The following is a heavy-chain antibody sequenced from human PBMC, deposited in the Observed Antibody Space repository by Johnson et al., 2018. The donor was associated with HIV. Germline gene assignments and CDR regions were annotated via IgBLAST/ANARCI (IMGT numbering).Heavy chain of an antibody. CDR1: GFTFSTYA. CDR2: ISYDGSNK. J-gene: IGHJ3*02. Sequence: QVQLVESGGGVAQPGRSLRLSCAASGFTFSTYAVHWVRQAPGKGLEWVAVISYDGSNKYYADSVKGRFTISRDNSKNTLYLQMNSLRAEDTAVYYCAREFVGYNGFDIWGQGTIVTVSS. CDR3: AREFVGYNGFDI. V-gene: IGHV3-30-3*01. D-gene: IGHD5-24*01.